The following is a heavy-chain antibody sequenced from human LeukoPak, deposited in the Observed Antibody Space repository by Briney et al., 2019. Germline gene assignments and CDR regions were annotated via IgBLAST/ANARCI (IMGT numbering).Heavy chain of an antibody. V-gene: IGHV3-48*01. Sequence: GGSLRLSCAASGFTFGSYSMNWVRQAPGKGLEWVSYISSSSSTIYYADSVKGRFTISRDNAKNSLYLQMNSLRAEDTAVYYCAKDLGSRKLNWFDPWGQGTLVTVSS. CDR2: ISSSSSTI. CDR1: GFTFGSYS. CDR3: AKDLGSRKLNWFDP. J-gene: IGHJ5*02. D-gene: IGHD2-15*01.